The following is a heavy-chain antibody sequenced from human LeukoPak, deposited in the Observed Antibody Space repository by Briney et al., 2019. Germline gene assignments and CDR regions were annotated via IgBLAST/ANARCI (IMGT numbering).Heavy chain of an antibody. CDR3: ARDLVRLPMLRGPGLY. CDR2: INPSGGST. V-gene: IGHV1-46*04. D-gene: IGHD3-10*01. CDR1: GYTFTSYY. Sequence: GASVKVSCKASGYTFTSYYMHWVRQAPGQGLEWMGIINPSGGSTSYAQKLRGRVTMTRDMSTSTVYMELSSLRSEDTAVYYCARDLVRLPMLRGPGLYWGQGTLVTVSS. J-gene: IGHJ4*02.